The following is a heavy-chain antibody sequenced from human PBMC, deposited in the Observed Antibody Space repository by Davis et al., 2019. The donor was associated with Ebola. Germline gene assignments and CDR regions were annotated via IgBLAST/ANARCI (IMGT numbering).Heavy chain of an antibody. V-gene: IGHV4-39*02. D-gene: IGHD3-22*01. CDR1: GGSISSSSYY. Sequence: SETLSLTCTVSGGSISSSSYYWGWIRQPPGKGLEWIGTIYYSGSTYYNPSLKSRVTISVDTSKNQVSLKLSSVTAADTAVYYCARDQTPYYDSSGYYDYYYYYYGMDVWGQGTTVTVSS. J-gene: IGHJ6*02. CDR2: IYYSGST. CDR3: ARDQTPYYDSSGYYDYYYYYYGMDV.